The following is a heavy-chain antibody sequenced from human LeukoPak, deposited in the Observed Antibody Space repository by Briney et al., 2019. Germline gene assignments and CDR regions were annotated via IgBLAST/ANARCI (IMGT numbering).Heavy chain of an antibody. J-gene: IGHJ6*02. CDR2: ISYDGSNK. CDR1: GFTFSGYG. CDR3: AKVTSSYYYGMDV. D-gene: IGHD6-6*01. V-gene: IGHV3-30*18. Sequence: PGRSLRLSCAASGFTFSGYGMHWVRQAPGKGLEWVAVISYDGSNKYYADSVKGRFTISRDNSKNTLYLQMNSLRAEDTAVYYCAKVTSSYYYGMDVWGQGTTVTVSS.